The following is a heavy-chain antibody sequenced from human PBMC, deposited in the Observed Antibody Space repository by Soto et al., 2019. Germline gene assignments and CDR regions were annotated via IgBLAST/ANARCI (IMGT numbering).Heavy chain of an antibody. CDR2: IKSKTDGGTT. J-gene: IGHJ5*02. CDR1: GFTFSNAW. D-gene: IGHD2-2*01. CDR3: TTGLGYCSITSCYGNWFDP. V-gene: IGHV3-15*01. Sequence: EVQLVESGGGLVKPGGSLSLSCAASGFTFSNAWMSWVRQAPGKGLEWVGRIKSKTDGGTTDYAAPVKGRFTISRDDSKNTLFLQMNSLKTEDTAMYYCTTGLGYCSITSCYGNWFDPWGQGTLVTVSS.